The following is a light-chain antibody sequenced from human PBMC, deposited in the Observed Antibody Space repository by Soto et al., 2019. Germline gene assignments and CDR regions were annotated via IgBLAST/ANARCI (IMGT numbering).Light chain of an antibody. V-gene: IGKV1-39*01. CDR1: QSSSTY. CDR2: AAS. J-gene: IGKJ1*01. Sequence: DIQMTQSPSSLSASVGDRVTITCRASQSSSTYLSWFQQRPGKAPKLLIYAASSLQSGVPSRFGGGGSGTDFTLTISNLQPEDFATYYCQQSYSTPRTFGQGTKVDIK. CDR3: QQSYSTPRT.